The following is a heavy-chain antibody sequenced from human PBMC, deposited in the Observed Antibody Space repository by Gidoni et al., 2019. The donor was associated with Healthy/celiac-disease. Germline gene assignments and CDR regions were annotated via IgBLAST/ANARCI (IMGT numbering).Heavy chain of an antibody. J-gene: IGHJ3*02. V-gene: IGHV1-69*01. CDR2: IIPIVGTA. D-gene: IGHD3-9*01. CDR3: ARDATRGGYFDWTTRRYDAFDI. CDR1: GGTFSSYA. Sequence: QVQLVQSGAEVKKPGSSVKVSCKASGGTFSSYAISGVRQAPGQGLEWMGGIIPIVGTANYAQKFQGRVTITADESTSTAYMELSSLRSEDTAVYYCARDATRGGYFDWTTRRYDAFDIWGQGTMVTVSS.